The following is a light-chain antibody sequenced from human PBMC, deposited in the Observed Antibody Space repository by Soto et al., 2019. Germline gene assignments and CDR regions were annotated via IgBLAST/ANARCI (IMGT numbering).Light chain of an antibody. CDR1: QSVSSSY. J-gene: IGKJ1*01. CDR2: GAS. CDR3: QQYGRPSRT. Sequence: EIVLTQSPGTLSLSPGERATLSCRASQSVSSSYLAWYQQKPGQAPRLLIYGASSRATGIPDRFSGSGSGTDFTLTISRLEPEDFAVYYCQQYGRPSRTFGQGTKVEIK. V-gene: IGKV3-20*01.